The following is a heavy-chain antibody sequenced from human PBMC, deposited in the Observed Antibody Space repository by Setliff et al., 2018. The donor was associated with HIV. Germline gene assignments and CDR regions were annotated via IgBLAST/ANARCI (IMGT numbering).Heavy chain of an antibody. V-gene: IGHV4-34*01. D-gene: IGHD1-26*01. CDR3: AREGLYSGSQINWFDP. CDR2: ITPSGAT. CDR1: GGSVSGHY. J-gene: IGHJ5*02. Sequence: PSETLSLTCAVYGGSVSGHYWGWFRQPPGKGLEWIGEITPSGATNYNPSLKSRVTISVDTSKNQFSLKLSSVTAADTAVYYCAREGLYSGSQINWFDPWGQGTLVTVSS.